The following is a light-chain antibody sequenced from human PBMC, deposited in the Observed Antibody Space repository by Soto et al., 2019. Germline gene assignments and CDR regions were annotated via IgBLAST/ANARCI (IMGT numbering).Light chain of an antibody. CDR3: QKYKTWPPEYT. CDR1: QSVSTR. CDR2: GAS. V-gene: IGKV3D-15*01. Sequence: EIVMTQSPATLSVSPGERATLSCRASQSVSTRLAWYQQKPGQAPRLLIYGASTRATGIPARFSGSGSGTEFTPTISSLQSEDFAFYHCQKYKTWPPEYTFGRGTKLEIK. J-gene: IGKJ2*01.